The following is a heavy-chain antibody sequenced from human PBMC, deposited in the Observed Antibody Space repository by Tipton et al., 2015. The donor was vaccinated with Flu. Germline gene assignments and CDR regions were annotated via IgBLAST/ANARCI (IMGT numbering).Heavy chain of an antibody. V-gene: IGHV4-61*02. CDR1: GGSISSGSYY. J-gene: IGHJ3*02. D-gene: IGHD3-22*01. Sequence: LRLSCTFSGGSISSGSYYWSWIRQPAGKGLEWIGRIYTSGSTNYNPSLKSRVTISVDTSKNQFSLKLSSVTAADTAVYYCAREGFDSSGYRAGDAFDIWGQGTMVTVSS. CDR3: AREGFDSSGYRAGDAFDI. CDR2: IYTSGST.